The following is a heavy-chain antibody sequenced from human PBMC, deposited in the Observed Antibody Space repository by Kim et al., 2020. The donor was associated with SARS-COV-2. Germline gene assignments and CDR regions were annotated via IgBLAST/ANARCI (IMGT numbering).Heavy chain of an antibody. J-gene: IGHJ3*02. V-gene: IGHV4-61*02. CDR3: ARESDPYYDILTGYFPDAFDI. D-gene: IGHD3-9*01. CDR2: IYTSGST. Sequence: SETLSLTCTVSGGSISSGSYYWSWIRQPAGKGLEWIGRIYTSGSTNYNPSLKSRVTISVDTSKNQFSLKLSSVTAADTAVYYCARESDPYYDILTGYFPDAFDIWGQGTMVTVSS. CDR1: GGSISSGSYY.